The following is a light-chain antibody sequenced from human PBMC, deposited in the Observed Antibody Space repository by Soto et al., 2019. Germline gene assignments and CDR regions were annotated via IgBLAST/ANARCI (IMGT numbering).Light chain of an antibody. CDR1: QNIGTW. J-gene: IGKJ1*01. CDR3: QMYNSYSWT. CDR2: KAS. V-gene: IGKV1-5*03. Sequence: DIQMAQSPSTLSASVVDRVTITCRASQNIGTWLTWYQQKPGKAPKVLIYKASNLESGVPSRFSGSGSGTEFTLSISSLQPDDFATYYCQMYNSYSWTFGQGTKVDIK.